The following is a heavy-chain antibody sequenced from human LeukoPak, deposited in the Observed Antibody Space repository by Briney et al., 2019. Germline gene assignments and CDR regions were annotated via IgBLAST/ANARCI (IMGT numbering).Heavy chain of an antibody. Sequence: PGGSVSLSCAASGFSFSHYWMHWVRQAPGKGLEWVANIKSDGSERFYVDSVKGRFTISRDNARNSVSLQMNSLRVEDTAVYFCARSTYNYGARDWGVSDSWGQG. CDR3: ARSTYNYGARDWGVSDS. V-gene: IGHV3-7*01. CDR1: GFSFSHYW. D-gene: IGHD5-18*01. J-gene: IGHJ4*02. CDR2: IKSDGSER.